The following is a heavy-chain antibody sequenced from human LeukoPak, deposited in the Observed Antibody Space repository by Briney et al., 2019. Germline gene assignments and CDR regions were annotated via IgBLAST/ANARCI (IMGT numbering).Heavy chain of an antibody. CDR1: GFTFSSYW. CDR2: IKQDGSEK. D-gene: IGHD2-15*01. V-gene: IGHV3-7*03. CDR3: TRHQGAGGSGVDY. Sequence: GGSLRLSCAASGFTFSSYWMSWVRQAPGKGLEWVANIKQDGSEKYYVDSVKGRFTISRDNAKNSLYLQLNSLETEDTAVYYCTRHQGAGGSGVDYWGQGTLVTVSS. J-gene: IGHJ4*02.